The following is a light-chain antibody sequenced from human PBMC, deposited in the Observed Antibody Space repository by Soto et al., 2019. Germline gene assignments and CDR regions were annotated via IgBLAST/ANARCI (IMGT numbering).Light chain of an antibody. J-gene: IGKJ1*01. V-gene: IGKV1-39*01. CDR2: SAS. CDR1: QSISTY. CDR3: QQSYSHPWT. Sequence: DIQMTQSPSYLSASVGDRVTITCRASQSISTYLNWYQQKPGKAPEFLIYSASSLQSGVPSRFSGSGSGTDFTLTINSLQPEDFATYYCQQSYSHPWTFGQGTKVEIK.